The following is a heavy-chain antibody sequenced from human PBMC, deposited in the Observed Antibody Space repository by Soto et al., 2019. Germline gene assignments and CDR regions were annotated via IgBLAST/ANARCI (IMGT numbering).Heavy chain of an antibody. CDR3: ARAVYCSSTSCYTSWFDP. CDR1: GYTFTSYA. Sequence: ASVKVSCKASGYTFTSYAMHWVRQAPGQRLEWMGWINAGNGNTKYSQKFQGRVTITRDTSASTAYMELSSLRSEDTAVYYCARAVYCSSTSCYTSWFDPWGKGTLVTVSS. V-gene: IGHV1-3*01. D-gene: IGHD2-2*02. J-gene: IGHJ5*02. CDR2: INAGNGNT.